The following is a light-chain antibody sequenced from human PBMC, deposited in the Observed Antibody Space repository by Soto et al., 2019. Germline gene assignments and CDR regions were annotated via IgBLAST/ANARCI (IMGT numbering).Light chain of an antibody. J-gene: IGKJ4*01. CDR3: QHYKTWPLA. CDR1: QSVSNN. Sequence: EIVLTQSPGTLSLSPGERATLSCRASQSVSNNYLAWYQQKPGQAPRLLIYGASTRANGGPARFSGSGSGTEFTLAFSSLQSEVFAVYYCQHYKTWPLAFGGGSKV. V-gene: IGKV3-15*01. CDR2: GAS.